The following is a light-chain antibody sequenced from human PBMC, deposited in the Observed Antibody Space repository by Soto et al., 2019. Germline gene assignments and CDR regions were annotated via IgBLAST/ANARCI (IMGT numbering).Light chain of an antibody. Sequence: QLVLTQPPSASGTPGQRVSISCSGRSYNIGSNYVYWYQQLPGTAPKLLMYTNNQRPSGVPDRFSGSKSGTSASLAISGLRSEDEADYYCATWDDSLSGWVFGGGTKLT. CDR3: ATWDDSLSGWV. CDR2: TNN. J-gene: IGLJ3*02. V-gene: IGLV1-47*02. CDR1: SYNIGSNY.